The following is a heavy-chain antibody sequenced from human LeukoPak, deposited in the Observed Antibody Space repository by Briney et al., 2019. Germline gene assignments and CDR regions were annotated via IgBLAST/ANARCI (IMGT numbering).Heavy chain of an antibody. CDR2: ISTSGITI. V-gene: IGHV3-11*01. J-gene: IGHJ3*02. CDR1: GFTFSDYY. Sequence: PGGSLRLSFAASGFTFSDYYMNWIRQAPGKGLEWLSYISTSGITIYYADSVKGRFTMSRDNAKNSLYLQINSLRAEDTAVYYCARAAPRRYTFDIWGQGTMVTVSS. D-gene: IGHD1-14*01. CDR3: ARAAPRRYTFDI.